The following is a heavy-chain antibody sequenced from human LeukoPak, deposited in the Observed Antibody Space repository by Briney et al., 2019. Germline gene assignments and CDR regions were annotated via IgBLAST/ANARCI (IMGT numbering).Heavy chain of an antibody. Sequence: ASVKVSCKASVYTFTSYGISWVRQAPGQGLEWMGWINAGNGNTKYSQKFQGSVTITRDTSASTAYMELSSLRSEDTAVYYCARLFGDIAVAGKGDAFDIWGQGTMVTVSS. CDR1: VYTFTSYG. CDR3: ARLFGDIAVAGKGDAFDI. CDR2: INAGNGNT. D-gene: IGHD6-19*01. V-gene: IGHV1-3*01. J-gene: IGHJ3*02.